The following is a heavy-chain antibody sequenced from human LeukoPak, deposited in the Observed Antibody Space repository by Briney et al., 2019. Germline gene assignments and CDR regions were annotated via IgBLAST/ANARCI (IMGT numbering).Heavy chain of an antibody. J-gene: IGHJ4*02. CDR3: ARKIKTGSSSGDYDY. CDR1: GFIFSGHT. V-gene: IGHV3-21*06. D-gene: IGHD1-1*01. CDR2: ISTSSTYI. Sequence: GGSLRLSCAASGFIFSGHTMNWVRLHPGRGLEWVSSISTSSTYIYYADSVKGRFTISRDNPKHSLFLQMNNLTFEDTAIYYCARKIKTGSSSGDYDYWGQGTLVTVSS.